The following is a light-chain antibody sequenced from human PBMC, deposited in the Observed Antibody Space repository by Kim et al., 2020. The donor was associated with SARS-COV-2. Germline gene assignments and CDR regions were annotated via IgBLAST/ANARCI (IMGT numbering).Light chain of an antibody. CDR1: RSSVGSNT. CDR3: AAWDDSLKGWV. Sequence: QSVLTQPPSASGTPGQRVTISCSGSRSSVGSNTVNWYQQLPGTAPRLLIYNNNQRPSGVPDRFSGSKSGTSASLAISGLQSDDETDYYCAAWDDSLKGWVFGGGTQLTVL. V-gene: IGLV1-44*01. J-gene: IGLJ3*02. CDR2: NNN.